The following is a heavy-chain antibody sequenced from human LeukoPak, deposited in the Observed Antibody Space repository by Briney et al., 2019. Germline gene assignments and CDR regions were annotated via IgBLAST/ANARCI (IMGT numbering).Heavy chain of an antibody. V-gene: IGHV1-69*05. CDR1: GGTFSSYA. CDR2: IIPIFGTA. J-gene: IGHJ4*02. D-gene: IGHD6-13*01. CDR3: ARSGRIAAAGIDY. Sequence: SVKVSCKASGGTFSSYAISWVRQAPGQGLEWVGGIIPIFGTANYAQKFQGRVTITTDESTSTAYMELSSLRSEDTAVYYCARSGRIAAAGIDYWGQGTLVTVSS.